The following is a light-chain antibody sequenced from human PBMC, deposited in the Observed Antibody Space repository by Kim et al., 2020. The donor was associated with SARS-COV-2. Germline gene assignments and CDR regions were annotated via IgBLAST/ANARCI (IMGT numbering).Light chain of an antibody. CDR2: NDT. CDR1: GSNIGTYA. V-gene: IGLV1-36*01. Sequence: RRVTFSCFGAGSNIGTYAANWYQQLPGKAPKVLIYNDTVLASGVSDRFSGSKSGTSASLAISGLHSDDEAHYYCAAWDDSVNSPVFGGGTQLTVL. J-gene: IGLJ2*01. CDR3: AAWDDSVNSPV.